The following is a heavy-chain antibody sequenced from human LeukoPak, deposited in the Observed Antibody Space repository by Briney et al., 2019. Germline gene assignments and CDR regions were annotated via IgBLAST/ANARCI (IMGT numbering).Heavy chain of an antibody. Sequence: GESLKISCKGSGYSFTSYWIGWVPQMPGKGLKWMGIIYPGDSDTRYSPSFQGQVTISADKSISTTYLQWSSLKASDTAMYYCARSRYSSPGNYYYGMDVWGQGTTVTVSS. CDR3: ARSRYSSPGNYYYGMDV. V-gene: IGHV5-51*01. CDR2: IYPGDSDT. D-gene: IGHD6-13*01. J-gene: IGHJ6*02. CDR1: GYSFTSYW.